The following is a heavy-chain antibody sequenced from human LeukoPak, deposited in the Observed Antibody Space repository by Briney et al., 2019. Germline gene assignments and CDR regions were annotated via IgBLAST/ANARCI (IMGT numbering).Heavy chain of an antibody. CDR1: GGTFSSYA. Sequence: SVKVSCKASGGTFSSYAISWVRRAPGQGLEWMGRIIPILGIANYAQKFQGRVTITADKFTSTAYMELSSLRSEDTAVYYCARVGAYYYDSSGYYNPPGWGQGTLVTVSS. V-gene: IGHV1-69*04. CDR3: ARVGAYYYDSSGYYNPPG. CDR2: IIPILGIA. D-gene: IGHD3-22*01. J-gene: IGHJ4*02.